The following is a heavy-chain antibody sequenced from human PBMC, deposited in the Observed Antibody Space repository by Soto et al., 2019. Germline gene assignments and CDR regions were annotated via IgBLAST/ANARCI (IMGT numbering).Heavy chain of an antibody. Sequence: QVQLQESGPGLVKPSETLSLTCTVSGGSISSYYWSWIRQPPGKGLEWIGYIYYSGSTNYNPSLKSRVTISVDTSKNQFPLKLRSVAAADTAVYYCARRYGYSFDYWGQGTLVTVSS. J-gene: IGHJ4*02. CDR2: IYYSGST. D-gene: IGHD1-1*01. CDR1: GGSISSYY. V-gene: IGHV4-59*08. CDR3: ARRYGYSFDY.